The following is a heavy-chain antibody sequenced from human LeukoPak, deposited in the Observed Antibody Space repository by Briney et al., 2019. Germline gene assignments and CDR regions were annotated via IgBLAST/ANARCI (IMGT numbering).Heavy chain of an antibody. D-gene: IGHD3-10*01. V-gene: IGHV3-20*04. CDR1: GFTFDDYG. Sequence: GGSLRLSCAASGFTFDDYGMTWVRQAPGKGLEWVSGINWNGGSIGYADSVKGRFTISRDNAKNSLYLQMNSLRAEDTALYYCARVPKITMVRGELYYFDYWGQGTLVTVSS. J-gene: IGHJ4*02. CDR2: INWNGGSI. CDR3: ARVPKITMVRGELYYFDY.